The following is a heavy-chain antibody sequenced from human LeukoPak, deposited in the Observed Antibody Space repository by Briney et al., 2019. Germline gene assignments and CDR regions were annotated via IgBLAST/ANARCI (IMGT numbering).Heavy chain of an antibody. V-gene: IGHV1-2*02. D-gene: IGHD3-10*01. J-gene: IGHJ4*02. Sequence: ASVNVSCKASGYTFTGYYMHWVRQAPGQGLEWMGWINPNSGGTNYAQKFQGRVTMTRDTSISTAYMELSRLRSDDTAVYYCARGRGARGYYDYWGQGTLVTVSS. CDR3: ARGRGARGYYDY. CDR1: GYTFTGYY. CDR2: INPNSGGT.